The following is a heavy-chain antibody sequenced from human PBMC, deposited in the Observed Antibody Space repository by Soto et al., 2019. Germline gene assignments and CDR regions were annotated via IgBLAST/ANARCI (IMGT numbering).Heavy chain of an antibody. V-gene: IGHV3-30-3*01. CDR1: GFTFSSYA. CDR2: ISYDGSNK. Sequence: QVQLVESGGGVVQPGRSLRLSCAASGFTFSSYAMHWVRQAPGKGLEWVAVISYDGSNKYYADSVKGRFTISRDNSKNTLYLQMNSLRAEDTAVYYCARDSSGADWGQGTLVTVSS. CDR3: ARDSSGAD. D-gene: IGHD6-25*01. J-gene: IGHJ4*02.